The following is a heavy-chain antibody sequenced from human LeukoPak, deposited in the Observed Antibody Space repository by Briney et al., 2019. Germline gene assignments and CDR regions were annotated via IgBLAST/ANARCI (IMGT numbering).Heavy chain of an antibody. CDR1: GGSFSGYY. Sequence: SETLSLTCAVYGGSFSGYYWSWIRQPPGKGLEWIGYIYYSGSTNYNPSLKSRVTISVDTSKNQFSLKLSSVTAADTAVYYCARGEMATTYYYYYYYMDVWGKGTTVTISS. CDR3: ARGEMATTYYYYYYYMDV. D-gene: IGHD5-24*01. J-gene: IGHJ6*03. V-gene: IGHV4-59*01. CDR2: IYYSGST.